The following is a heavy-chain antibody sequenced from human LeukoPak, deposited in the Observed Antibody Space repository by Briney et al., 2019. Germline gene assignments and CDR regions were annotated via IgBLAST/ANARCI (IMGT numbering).Heavy chain of an antibody. CDR2: IYYSGST. J-gene: IGHJ4*02. CDR3: ARVGNYYDSSGVDY. V-gene: IGHV4-31*03. CDR1: GGSISSGGYY. D-gene: IGHD3-22*01. Sequence: PSQTLSLTCTVSGGSISSGGYYWSWIRQHPGKGLEWIGYIYYSGSTYYNPSLKSRVTISVDTSKNQFSLKLSSVTAADTAVYYCARVGNYYDSSGVDYWGQETLVTVSS.